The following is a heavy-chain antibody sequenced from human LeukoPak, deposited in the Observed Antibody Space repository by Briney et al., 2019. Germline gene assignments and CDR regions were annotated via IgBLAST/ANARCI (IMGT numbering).Heavy chain of an antibody. CDR2: INPSRGST. CDR3: ARGGDVYCSGGSCYPEPNWFDP. Sequence: ASVKVSCKASGYTFTSYYMHWVRQAPGQGLEWMGIINPSRGSTSYAQKFQGRVTMTRDTSTSTVYMELSSLRSEDTAVYYCARGGDVYCSGGSCYPEPNWFDPWGQGTLVTVSS. J-gene: IGHJ5*02. CDR1: GYTFTSYY. V-gene: IGHV1-46*01. D-gene: IGHD2-15*01.